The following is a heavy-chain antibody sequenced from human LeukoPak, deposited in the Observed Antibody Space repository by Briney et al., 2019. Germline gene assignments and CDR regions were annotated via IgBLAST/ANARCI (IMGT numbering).Heavy chain of an antibody. CDR3: ARGPPGYIRGVVY. J-gene: IGHJ4*02. V-gene: IGHV4-34*01. CDR1: GGSFSGYY. D-gene: IGHD2-2*02. CDR2: INHSGST. Sequence: PSETLSLTCAVYGGSFSGYYWSWIRQPPGKGLEWIGEINHSGSTNYNPSLKSRVTISVDTSKNQFSLKLSSVTAADTAVYYCARGPPGYIRGVVYWSQGTLVTVSS.